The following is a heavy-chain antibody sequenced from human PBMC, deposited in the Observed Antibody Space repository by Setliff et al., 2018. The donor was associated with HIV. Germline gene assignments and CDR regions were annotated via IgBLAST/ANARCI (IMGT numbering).Heavy chain of an antibody. J-gene: IGHJ4*02. Sequence: GGSLRLSCAASGFTVSSHYMSWVRQAPGKGLEWVSTIYSDGSTYHADSVKGRFTLSRDTSKNALSLQMNSLRPEDTAVFYCARVRLYSSALDCWGQGTLVTVSS. CDR3: ARVRLYSSALDC. CDR1: GFTVSSHY. D-gene: IGHD3-22*01. CDR2: IYSDGST. V-gene: IGHV3-66*02.